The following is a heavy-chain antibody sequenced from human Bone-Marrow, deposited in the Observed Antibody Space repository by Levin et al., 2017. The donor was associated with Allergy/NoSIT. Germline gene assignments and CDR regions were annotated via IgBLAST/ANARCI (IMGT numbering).Heavy chain of an antibody. CDR1: GGSISSGSDY. J-gene: IGHJ5*02. D-gene: IGHD4-11*01. CDR2: IHYSGNT. Sequence: TLSLTCTVSGGSISSGSDYWDWIRQSPGKGLEWIGSIHYSGNTYYNSSLKSRLTISVDTSKNQFSLKLNSVTAADTAVYYCARASRGYYSTNWFDPWGQGTLVTVSS. CDR3: ARASRGYYSTNWFDP. V-gene: IGHV4-39*01.